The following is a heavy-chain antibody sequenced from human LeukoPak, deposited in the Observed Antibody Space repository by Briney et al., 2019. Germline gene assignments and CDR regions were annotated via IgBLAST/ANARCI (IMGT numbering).Heavy chain of an antibody. D-gene: IGHD3-22*01. CDR3: ARGLYYDSSGYYPDYYYYYMDV. Sequence: ASVKVSCKASGGTFSSYAISWVRQAPGQGLEWMGGIIPIFGTANYAQKFQGRGTITTDESTSTAYMELSSLRSEDTAVYYCARGLYYDSSGYYPDYYYYYMDVWGKGTTVTVSS. J-gene: IGHJ6*03. CDR2: IIPIFGTA. V-gene: IGHV1-69*05. CDR1: GGTFSSYA.